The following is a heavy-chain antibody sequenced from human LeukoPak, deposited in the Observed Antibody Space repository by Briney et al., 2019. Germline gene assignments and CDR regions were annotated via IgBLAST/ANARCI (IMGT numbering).Heavy chain of an antibody. CDR2: IYYSGST. CDR3: ARFSSGSYYTNWFDP. CDR1: GGSISSYY. D-gene: IGHD3-10*01. V-gene: IGHV4-59*08. J-gene: IGHJ5*02. Sequence: SETLPLTCTVSGGSISSYYWSWIRQPPGKGLEWIGYIYYSGSTNYNPSLKSRVTISVDTSKNQFSLKLSSVTAADTAVYYCARFSSGSYYTNWFDPWGQGTLVTVSS.